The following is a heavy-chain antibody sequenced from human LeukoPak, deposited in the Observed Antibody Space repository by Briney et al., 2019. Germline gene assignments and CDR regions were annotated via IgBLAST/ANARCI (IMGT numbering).Heavy chain of an antibody. D-gene: IGHD1-1*01. V-gene: IGHV1-2*02. CDR3: ARDSVERRPGFDI. CDR1: GYTFTGYY. J-gene: IGHJ3*02. CDR2: VNPNSGGT. Sequence: ASVKGSCKASGYTFTGYYMQWVRQAPGQGLEWMGWVNPNSGGTDYAQKFQGRVTMTRDTSISTAYMELSRLTSDDTAVYYCARDSVERRPGFDIWGPGTMVTVSS.